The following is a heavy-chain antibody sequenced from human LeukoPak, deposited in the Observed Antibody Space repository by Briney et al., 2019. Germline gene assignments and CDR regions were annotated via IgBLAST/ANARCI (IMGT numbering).Heavy chain of an antibody. Sequence: GGSLRLSCAASGFTFSSYSMSWVRQAPGKGLEWVSSISSSSSYIYYADSMKGRFTISRDNAKNSLYLQMNSLRVEDTAVYYCARDMGTLGAAAGSGYWGQGTLVTVSS. CDR1: GFTFSSYS. CDR2: ISSSSSYI. D-gene: IGHD6-13*01. CDR3: ARDMGTLGAAAGSGY. J-gene: IGHJ4*02. V-gene: IGHV3-21*01.